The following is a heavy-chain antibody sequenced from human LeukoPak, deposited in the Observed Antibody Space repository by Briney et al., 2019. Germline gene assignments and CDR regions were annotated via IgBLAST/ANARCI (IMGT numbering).Heavy chain of an antibody. Sequence: GGSLRLSCAASGFTFSSYWMTWVRQAPGEGLEWVASIKQDESEKYYVDSVRGRFTISRDNAKNSLFLQMNSLRADDTAVYFCARFVVMPAAPGGWFDPWGQGTLVTVSS. J-gene: IGHJ5*02. V-gene: IGHV3-7*01. CDR3: ARFVVMPAAPGGWFDP. CDR1: GFTFSSYW. D-gene: IGHD2-2*01. CDR2: IKQDESEK.